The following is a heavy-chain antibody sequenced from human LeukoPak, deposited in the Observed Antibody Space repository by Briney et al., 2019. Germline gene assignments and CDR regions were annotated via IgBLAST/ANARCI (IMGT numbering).Heavy chain of an antibody. CDR3: ARDRGYDYGDSGYFDY. J-gene: IGHJ4*02. D-gene: IGHD4-17*01. V-gene: IGHV1-69*13. Sequence: ASVKVSCKASGGTFSSYAISWVRQAPGQGLERMGGIIPIFGTANYAQKFQGRVTITADESTSTAYMELSSLRSEDTAVYYCARDRGYDYGDSGYFDYWGQGTLVTVSS. CDR1: GGTFSSYA. CDR2: IIPIFGTA.